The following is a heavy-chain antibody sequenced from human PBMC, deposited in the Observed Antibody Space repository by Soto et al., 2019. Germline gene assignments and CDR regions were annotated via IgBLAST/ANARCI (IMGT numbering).Heavy chain of an antibody. CDR3: ARVGAYGDYVRYYYYYYMDV. J-gene: IGHJ6*03. CDR2: MNPNSGNT. Sequence: ASVKVSCKASGYTFTSYDINWVRQATGQGLEWMGWMNPNSGNTGYAQKFQGRVTMTGNTSISTAYMELSSLRSEDTAVYYCARVGAYGDYVRYYYYYYMDVWGKGTTVTVSS. D-gene: IGHD4-17*01. CDR1: GYTFTSYD. V-gene: IGHV1-8*01.